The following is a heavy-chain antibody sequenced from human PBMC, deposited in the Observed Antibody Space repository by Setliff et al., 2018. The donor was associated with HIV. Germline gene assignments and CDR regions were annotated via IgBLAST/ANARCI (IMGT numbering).Heavy chain of an antibody. CDR2: IYTNGST. CDR3: ARDLGYSLDY. D-gene: IGHD5-18*01. J-gene: IGHJ4*02. CDR1: GGSITSGSYY. Sequence: PSETLSLTCSVSGGSITSGSYYWGWIRQPAGKGLEWIGHIYTNGSTSYSPSLKSRVTISVDTSKNQFSLRLSSVTAADTAVYYCARDLGYSLDYWGQGTLVTSPQ. V-gene: IGHV4-61*09.